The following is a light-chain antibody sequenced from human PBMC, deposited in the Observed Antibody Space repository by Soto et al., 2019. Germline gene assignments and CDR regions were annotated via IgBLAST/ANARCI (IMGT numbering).Light chain of an antibody. V-gene: IGLV2-14*01. J-gene: IGLJ3*02. Sequence: QSALTQPASVSGSPGQSITISCTGTSSDVGGYNYVSWYQQHPGKAPKLMIYEVSNRPSGVSNRFSGSKSGNTASLTLSGLQADDDADYYCSSYTSSSTLGVVGGGTKLTVL. CDR3: SSYTSSSTLGV. CDR1: SSDVGGYNY. CDR2: EVS.